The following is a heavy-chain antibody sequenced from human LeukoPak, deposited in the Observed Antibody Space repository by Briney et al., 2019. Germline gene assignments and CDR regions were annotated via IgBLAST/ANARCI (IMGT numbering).Heavy chain of an antibody. Sequence: GGSLRLSCAASGFTFSSYWMHWVRHAPGKGLVWVSRINSDGSSTSYADSVKGRFTISRDNAKNTLYLQMNSLRAEDTAVYYCARVRYFDWYPFDYWGQGTLVTVSS. CDR2: INSDGSST. CDR3: ARVRYFDWYPFDY. CDR1: GFTFSSYW. J-gene: IGHJ4*02. V-gene: IGHV3-74*01. D-gene: IGHD3-9*01.